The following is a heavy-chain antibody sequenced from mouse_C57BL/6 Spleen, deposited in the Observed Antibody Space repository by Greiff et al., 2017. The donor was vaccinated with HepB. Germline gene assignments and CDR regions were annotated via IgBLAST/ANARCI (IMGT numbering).Heavy chain of an antibody. J-gene: IGHJ1*03. CDR2: ISDGGSYT. CDR3: ARDSLIYYYGSSNWYFDV. V-gene: IGHV5-4*01. D-gene: IGHD1-1*01. CDR1: GFTFSSYA. Sequence: DVNLVESGGGLVKPGGSLKLSCAASGFTFSSYAMSWVRQTPEKRLEWVATISDGGSYTYYPDNVKGRFTISRDNAKNNLYLQMSHLKSEDTAMYYCARDSLIYYYGSSNWYFDVWGTGTTVTVSS.